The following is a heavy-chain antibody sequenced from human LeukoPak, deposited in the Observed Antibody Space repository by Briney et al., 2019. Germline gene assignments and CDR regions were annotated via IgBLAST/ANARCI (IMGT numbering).Heavy chain of an antibody. CDR2: IIDSGDIT. J-gene: IGHJ6*03. CDR1: GFTFSSYA. Sequence: GGSLRLSCEASGFTFSSYAMSWVREAPGKGLEWVSGIIDSGDITYYANSVKGRFTISRDNSKTTLYLQMNSLRAEDTAVYYCAKLGGQEVYNYYVGVWGKGTTVAVSS. CDR3: AKLGGQEVYNYYVGV. V-gene: IGHV3-23*01. D-gene: IGHD3-16*01.